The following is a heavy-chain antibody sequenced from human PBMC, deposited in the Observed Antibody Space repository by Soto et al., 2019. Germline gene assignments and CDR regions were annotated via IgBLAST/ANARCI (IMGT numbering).Heavy chain of an antibody. Sequence: SETLSLTCTVSGGSISSYYWSWIRQPPGKGLEWIGYIYYSGSTNYNPSLKSRVTISVDTSKNQFSLKLSSVTAAETAVYYCARQGMPRSAFDIWGQGTMVTVSS. CDR1: GGSISSYY. D-gene: IGHD2-2*01. CDR3: ARQGMPRSAFDI. CDR2: IYYSGST. V-gene: IGHV4-59*01. J-gene: IGHJ3*02.